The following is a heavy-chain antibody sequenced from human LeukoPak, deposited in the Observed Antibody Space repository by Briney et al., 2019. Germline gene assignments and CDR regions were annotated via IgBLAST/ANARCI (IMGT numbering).Heavy chain of an antibody. V-gene: IGHV3-23*01. D-gene: IGHD1-26*01. CDR2: ISDSGGDS. Sequence: GGSLRLSCTASGFPLSSSAMTWVRQAPGKGLEWVSAISDSGGDSICTDSVKERFTISRDNSKNTLYLKMNSLRAEDTAGYYCAKGGSYAPLDYWGRATLVTVSS. CDR1: GFPLSSSA. CDR3: AKGGSYAPLDY. J-gene: IGHJ4*02.